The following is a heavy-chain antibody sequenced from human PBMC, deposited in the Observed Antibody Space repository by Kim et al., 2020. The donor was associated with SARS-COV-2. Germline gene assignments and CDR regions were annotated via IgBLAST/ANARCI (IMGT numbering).Heavy chain of an antibody. D-gene: IGHD6-19*01. Sequence: GGSLRLSCAASGFTFSSYSMNWVRQAPGKGLEWVSSISSSSSYIYYADSVKGRFTISRDNAKNSLYLQMNSLRAEDTAVYYCARDALAVAGFDNWGQGTLVTVSS. J-gene: IGHJ4*02. V-gene: IGHV3-21*01. CDR2: ISSSSSYI. CDR3: ARDALAVAGFDN. CDR1: GFTFSSYS.